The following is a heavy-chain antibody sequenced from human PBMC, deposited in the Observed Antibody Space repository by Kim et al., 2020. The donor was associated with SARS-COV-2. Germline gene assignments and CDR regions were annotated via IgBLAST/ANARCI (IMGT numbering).Heavy chain of an antibody. J-gene: IGHJ4*02. V-gene: IGHV4-39*01. Sequence: PSRKSRVTISVDTSKNQFSLKLSSVTAADTAVYYCARHIRRAGIAAVVDYWGQGTLVTVSS. D-gene: IGHD6-13*01. CDR3: ARHIRRAGIAAVVDY.